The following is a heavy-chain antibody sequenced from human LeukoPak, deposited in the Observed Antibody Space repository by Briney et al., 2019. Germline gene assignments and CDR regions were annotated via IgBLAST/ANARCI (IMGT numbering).Heavy chain of an antibody. J-gene: IGHJ4*02. CDR1: GFTFSSYA. Sequence: GGSLRLSCAASGFTFSSYAMSWVRQAPGRGLEWVSAISGSDGSTYYADSVKGRFTISRDKSKNTLYLQMNSLRAEDTAVYYCAKDRGGNGGYFDYWGQGTLVTVSS. D-gene: IGHD2-15*01. CDR2: ISGSDGST. V-gene: IGHV3-23*01. CDR3: AKDRGGNGGYFDY.